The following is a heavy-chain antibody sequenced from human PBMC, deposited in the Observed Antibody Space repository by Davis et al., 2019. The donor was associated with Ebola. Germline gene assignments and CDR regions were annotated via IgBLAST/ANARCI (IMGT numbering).Heavy chain of an antibody. CDR2: ISHRGST. D-gene: IGHD2-21*02. CDR1: GESFSSYY. V-gene: IGHV4-34*01. J-gene: IGHJ4*02. Sequence: LRLSCAVYGESFSSYYWTWIRQPPGEGLEWLGEISHRGSTKYNPSLKSRGVISIDTSKNQFSLQLRSLSAADTAIYYCAGVETARFVWGQGTLVTVSS. CDR3: AGVETARFV.